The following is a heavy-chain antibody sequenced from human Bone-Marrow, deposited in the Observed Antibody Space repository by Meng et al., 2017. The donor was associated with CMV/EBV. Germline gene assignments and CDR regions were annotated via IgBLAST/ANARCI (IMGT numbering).Heavy chain of an antibody. V-gene: IGHV5-51*01. D-gene: IGHD3-22*01. Sequence: KVSCKGSGYSLTTYWIGWVRQMPGKGLELMGIIYPGDSDTRYSPSSQGQVTISADKSISTAYLQWSSLKASDTAMYYCARLGAAYYYDSSGYYSYFDYWGQGTLVTVSS. CDR3: ARLGAAYYYDSSGYYSYFDY. CDR1: GYSLTTYW. CDR2: IYPGDSDT. J-gene: IGHJ4*02.